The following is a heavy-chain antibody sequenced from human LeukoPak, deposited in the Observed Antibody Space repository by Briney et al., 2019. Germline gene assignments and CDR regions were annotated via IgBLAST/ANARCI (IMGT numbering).Heavy chain of an antibody. CDR1: GYTFTSYA. J-gene: IGHJ1*01. Sequence: ASVKVSCKASGYTFTSYAMNWVRQAPGQGLEWMGWINTNTGNPTYAQGFTGRFVFSLDTSVSTAYLQISSLKAEDTAVYYCARGVVPAAIGYFQHWGQGTLVTVSS. CDR3: ARGVVPAAIGYFQH. D-gene: IGHD2-2*02. CDR2: INTNTGNP. V-gene: IGHV7-4-1*02.